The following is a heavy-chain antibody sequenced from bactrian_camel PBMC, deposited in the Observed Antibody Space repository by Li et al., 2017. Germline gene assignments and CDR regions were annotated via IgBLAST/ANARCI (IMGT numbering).Heavy chain of an antibody. CDR1: GFVFSTWC. J-gene: IGHJ4*01. Sequence: SGGGSVQAGGSLRLSCEASGFDSSGFVFSTWCMGWFRQAPGKGLEWVSSINSGGSITYYLDSVKGRFTISRDNAKNTLHLQMNGLKSEDTALYYCAIGAGGSRIWGQGTQVTVS. CDR3: AIGAGGSRI. CDR2: INSGGSIT. V-gene: IGHV3S40*01. D-gene: IGHD6*01.